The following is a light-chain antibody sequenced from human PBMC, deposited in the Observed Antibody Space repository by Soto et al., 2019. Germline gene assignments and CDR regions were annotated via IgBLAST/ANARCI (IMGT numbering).Light chain of an antibody. CDR2: DAS. V-gene: IGKV1-9*01. J-gene: IGKJ5*01. CDR1: QGISSY. CDR3: QQNYSPPPIT. Sequence: IQLTQSPSSLSASVGDRVTITCRASQGISSYLGWYQQKPGKAPNLLIYDASTLHSGVPSRFSGGGSGTEFTLTISSLQPDDFATYYCQQNYSPPPITFGQGTRLEIK.